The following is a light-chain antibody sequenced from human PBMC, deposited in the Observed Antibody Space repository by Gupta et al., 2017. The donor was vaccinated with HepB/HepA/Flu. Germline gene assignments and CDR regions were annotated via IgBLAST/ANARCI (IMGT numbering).Light chain of an antibody. CDR1: QSVYHS. CDR2: STN. V-gene: IGKV3-15*01. J-gene: IGKJ1*01. Sequence: EIVIPQSPATLSVSPGERATLSCRASQSVYHSLVWYQHKPGQAPRLLIHSTNTRATGIPARFSGSGSGTEFTLTISSLQPEDFAIYYCQQYYNWPRTFGQGTKVEIK. CDR3: QQYYNWPRT.